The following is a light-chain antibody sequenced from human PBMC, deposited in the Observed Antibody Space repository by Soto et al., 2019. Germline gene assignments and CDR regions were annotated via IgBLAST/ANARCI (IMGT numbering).Light chain of an antibody. Sequence: DIQMTRSPSTLSASVGDRVTITCRASQSISVWLAWYQQKPGKAPKLLIYKASGLESGVPSRFSGSGSGTEFTLTITSLQPDDFATYYCQQYNSYPITFGQGTRLEIK. CDR1: QSISVW. J-gene: IGKJ5*01. CDR2: KAS. V-gene: IGKV1-5*03. CDR3: QQYNSYPIT.